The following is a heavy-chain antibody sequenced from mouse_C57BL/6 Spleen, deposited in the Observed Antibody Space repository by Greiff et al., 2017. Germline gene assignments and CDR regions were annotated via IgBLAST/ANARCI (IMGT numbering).Heavy chain of an antibody. V-gene: IGHV3-6*01. CDR3: ARGLYDYDDGPWYFDV. Sequence: DVQLQESGPGLVKPSQSLSLTCSVTGYSITSGYYWNWIRQFPGNKLEWMGYISYDGSNNYNPSLKNRISITRDTSKNQFFLKLNSVTTEDTATYYCARGLYDYDDGPWYFDVWGTGTTVTVSS. J-gene: IGHJ1*03. CDR2: ISYDGSN. D-gene: IGHD2-4*01. CDR1: GYSITSGYY.